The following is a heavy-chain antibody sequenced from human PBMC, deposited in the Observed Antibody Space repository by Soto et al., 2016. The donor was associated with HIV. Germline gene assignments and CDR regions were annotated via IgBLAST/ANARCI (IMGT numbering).Heavy chain of an antibody. J-gene: IGHJ3*02. CDR1: GFTVSTHY. CDR3: ARAPYGSGSYYRAIDI. D-gene: IGHD3-10*01. Sequence: QLMESGGGLVQPGGSLRLSCAASGFTVSTHYMSWVRQAPGKGLEWVSVINSANYTFYVDSVRDRFIISRDNSKNMVFLQMNSLRAEDTALYYCARAPYGSGSYYRAIDIWGQGTMVTVSS. V-gene: IGHV3-66*01. CDR2: INSANYT.